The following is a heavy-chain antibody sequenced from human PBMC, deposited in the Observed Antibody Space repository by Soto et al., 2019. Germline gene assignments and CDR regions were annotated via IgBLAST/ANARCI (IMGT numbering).Heavy chain of an antibody. CDR2: IYYSGST. V-gene: IGHV4-59*01. Sequence: SETLSLTCTVSGGFISTYYWSWIRQPPGKGLEWIGYIYYSGSTNYNPSFKSRVTISVDTSKNQFSLNLSSVTAADTAVYYCARDSGGGAGGINYWGQGTLVTVSS. CDR3: ARDSGGGAGGINY. D-gene: IGHD2-15*01. CDR1: GGFISTYY. J-gene: IGHJ4*02.